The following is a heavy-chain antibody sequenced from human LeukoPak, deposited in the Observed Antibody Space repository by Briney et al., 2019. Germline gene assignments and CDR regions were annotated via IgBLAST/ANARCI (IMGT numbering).Heavy chain of an antibody. J-gene: IGHJ5*02. CDR3: ARGSCGVNCPKFNWLDT. CDR2: VYMNGHS. CDR1: GGSITSGSYY. D-gene: IGHD2-21*01. Sequence: TLSLTCTVSGGSITSGSYYWPWIRQSAGGGLEWIGRVYMNGHSNSNPSLESRVTISVDTSNNQFSLNLASVTAADTARYFCARGSCGVNCPKFNWLDTWGQGILVTVSS. V-gene: IGHV4-61*02.